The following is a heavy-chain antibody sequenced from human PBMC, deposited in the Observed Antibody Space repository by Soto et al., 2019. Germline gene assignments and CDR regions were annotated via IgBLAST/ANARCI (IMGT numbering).Heavy chain of an antibody. Sequence: EVHLVESGGDLVQPGGSLRLSCAASGFIFSNHWMNWVRQAPGKGLEWVAIIKQDGSENKYVDSVRGRFTISRDNAKNSLYLQMNSLRAEDTAVYYCAGGTGWLTDKWGQGTLVTVSS. CDR1: GFIFSNHW. D-gene: IGHD1-1*01. CDR2: IKQDGSEN. CDR3: AGGTGWLTDK. J-gene: IGHJ4*02. V-gene: IGHV3-7*04.